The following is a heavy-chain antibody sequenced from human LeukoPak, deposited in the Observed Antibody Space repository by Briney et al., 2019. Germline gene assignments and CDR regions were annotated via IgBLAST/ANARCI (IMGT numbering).Heavy chain of an antibody. Sequence: PSETLSLTCTVSGGSISTYYWSWIRQPPGKGLEWIGYIYYSGSTNYNPSLKSRVTISVDTSKNQFSLKLSSVTAADTAVYYCARGTAYYDILTGYFGAPNWFDPWGQGTLVTVSS. CDR1: GGSISTYY. D-gene: IGHD3-9*01. CDR2: IYYSGST. CDR3: ARGTAYYDILTGYFGAPNWFDP. J-gene: IGHJ5*02. V-gene: IGHV4-59*12.